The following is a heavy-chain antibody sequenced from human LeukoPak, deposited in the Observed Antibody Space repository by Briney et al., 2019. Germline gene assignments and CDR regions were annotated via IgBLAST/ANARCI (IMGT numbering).Heavy chain of an antibody. Sequence: ASVKVSCKASGGTFSSYAISWVRQAPGQGLEWMGRIIPILGIANCAQKFQGRVTITADKSTSTAYMELSSLRSEDTAVYYCARSPADCSSTSCPFDYWGQGTLVTVSS. CDR3: ARSPADCSSTSCPFDY. CDR2: IIPILGIA. J-gene: IGHJ4*02. D-gene: IGHD2-2*01. CDR1: GGTFSSYA. V-gene: IGHV1-69*04.